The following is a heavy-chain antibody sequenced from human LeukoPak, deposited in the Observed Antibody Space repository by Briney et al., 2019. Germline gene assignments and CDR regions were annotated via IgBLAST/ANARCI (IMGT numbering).Heavy chain of an antibody. CDR2: ISYDGSNK. J-gene: IGHJ5*02. Sequence: GGSLRLSCAASGITFSSYWMHWVRQAPGKGLEWVAVISYDGSNKYYADSVKGRFTISRDNSKNTLYLQMNSLRAEDTAVNYCARGWFDPWGQGTLVTVSS. CDR1: GITFSSYW. V-gene: IGHV3-30*03. CDR3: ARGWFDP.